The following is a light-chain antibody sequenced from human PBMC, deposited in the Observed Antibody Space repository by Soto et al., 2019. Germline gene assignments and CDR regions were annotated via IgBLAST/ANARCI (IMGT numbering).Light chain of an antibody. J-gene: IGLJ1*01. V-gene: IGLV2-8*01. CDR2: EVT. Sequence: QSALTQPPSASGSPGQSVTISCTGTSSDVGGYNFVSWYQHHPGEAPKLMIYEVTKRPSGVPDRFSGSKSGNTASLTVSGLQTEDEADYFCSSYADTNNYVFGTGTKLTVL. CDR1: SSDVGGYNF. CDR3: SSYADTNNYV.